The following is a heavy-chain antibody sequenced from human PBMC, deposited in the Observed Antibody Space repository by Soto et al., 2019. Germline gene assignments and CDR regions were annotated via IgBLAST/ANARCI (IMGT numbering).Heavy chain of an antibody. J-gene: IGHJ5*02. CDR1: GFTFSSYG. CDR3: AREAIARGYSYGLPFDP. V-gene: IGHV3-33*01. Sequence: HPGGSLRLSCAASGFTFSSYGMHWVRQAPGKGLEWVAVIWYDGSNKYYADSVKGRFTISRDNSKNTLYLQMNSLRAEDTAVYYCAREAIARGYSYGLPFDPWGQGTLVTVSS. D-gene: IGHD5-18*01. CDR2: IWYDGSNK.